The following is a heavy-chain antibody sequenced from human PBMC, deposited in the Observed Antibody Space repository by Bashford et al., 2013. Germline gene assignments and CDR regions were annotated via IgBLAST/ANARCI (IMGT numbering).Heavy chain of an antibody. CDR3: ARGIVVIITDWFDP. CDR1: GYTFTDNH. CDR2: INPKSGGT. V-gene: IGHV1-2*02. J-gene: IGHJ5*02. D-gene: IGHD3-22*01. Sequence: ASVKVSCKASGYTFTDNHMHWVRQAPGQGLEWMGWINPKSGGTNYAQKFQGRVTMTRDTSISTAYMELSRLRSDDTAVYYCARGIVVIITDWFDPWGQGTLVTVSS.